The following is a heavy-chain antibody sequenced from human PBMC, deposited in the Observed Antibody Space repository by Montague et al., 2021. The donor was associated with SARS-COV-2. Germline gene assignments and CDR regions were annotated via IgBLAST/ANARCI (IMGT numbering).Heavy chain of an antibody. J-gene: IGHJ2*01. CDR1: GGSISSNLFY. CDR3: ARHVDPCGGNCCNWYFDL. D-gene: IGHD4-23*01. Sequence: SETLSLTCTVSGGSISSNLFYWGWIRQTPGKGLEWIGDISYTGSTXYNPSLKSRVTVAVDTSKNQFSLRLISLTAADTAMYYCARHVDPCGGNCCNWYFDLWGRGSLVTVSS. V-gene: IGHV4-39*01. CDR2: ISYTGST.